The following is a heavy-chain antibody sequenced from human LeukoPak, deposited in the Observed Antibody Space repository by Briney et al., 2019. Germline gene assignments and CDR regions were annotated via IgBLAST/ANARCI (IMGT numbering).Heavy chain of an antibody. D-gene: IGHD3/OR15-3a*01. Sequence: GGSLRLSCAASAFTFSSYSMSWVRQAPGRGVEWVSAITAAGDTFYTDSVKGRFTISRDNSKNTLSLQMDSLTAEDTAVYYCARRAHEGTGFFFYFDCWGQGTLVSVSS. CDR2: ITAAGDT. V-gene: IGHV3-23*01. J-gene: IGHJ4*02. CDR3: ARRAHEGTGFFFYFDC. CDR1: AFTFSSYS.